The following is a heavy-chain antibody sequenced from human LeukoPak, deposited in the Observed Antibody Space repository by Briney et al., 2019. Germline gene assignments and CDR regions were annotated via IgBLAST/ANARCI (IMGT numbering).Heavy chain of an antibody. Sequence: ASVKVSCKASGYTFTGYYMQWVRQAPGQGLEWMGWINPNSGGTNYAQKFQGRVTMTRDTSISTAYMELSRLRSDDTAVYYCARDGGQRLWFGSEGALGWFDPWGQGTLVTVSS. CDR1: GYTFTGYY. CDR3: ARDGGQRLWFGSEGALGWFDP. J-gene: IGHJ5*02. D-gene: IGHD3-10*01. V-gene: IGHV1-2*02. CDR2: INPNSGGT.